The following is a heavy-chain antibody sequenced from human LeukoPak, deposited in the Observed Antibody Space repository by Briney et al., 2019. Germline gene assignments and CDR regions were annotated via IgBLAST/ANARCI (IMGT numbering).Heavy chain of an antibody. CDR2: INPSGGST. V-gene: IGHV1-46*01. Sequence: GASVKVSCKASGYTFTSYYMHWVRQAPGQGLEWMGIINPSGGSTSYAQKFQGRVTMTRDTSTSTVYMELSSLRSEDTAVYYCARAGQLLWFRESTVDNWFDPWGQGTLVTVSS. CDR1: GYTFTSYY. D-gene: IGHD3-10*01. CDR3: ARAGQLLWFRESTVDNWFDP. J-gene: IGHJ5*02.